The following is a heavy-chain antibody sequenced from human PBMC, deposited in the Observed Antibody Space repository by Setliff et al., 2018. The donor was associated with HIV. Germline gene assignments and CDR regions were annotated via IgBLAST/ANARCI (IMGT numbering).Heavy chain of an antibody. CDR3: ARGVILVRAVVAQSVYCYMDV. J-gene: IGHJ6*03. Sequence: SETMSLTCGVSGASFSGNCWVWLRQSPGKGLEWIGQINNLGSNNYNASLQSRLAISMDVSKNQFSLRLNSVTAADTSKYFCARGVILVRAVVAQSVYCYMDVWGTGTTVTVTS. CDR2: INNLGSN. CDR1: GASFSGNC. V-gene: IGHV4-34*01. D-gene: IGHD3-10*01.